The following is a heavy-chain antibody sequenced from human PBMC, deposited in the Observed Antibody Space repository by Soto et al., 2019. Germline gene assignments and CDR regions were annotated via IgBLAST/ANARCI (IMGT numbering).Heavy chain of an antibody. CDR2: ISGSDGST. CDR1: GFTLNNHA. J-gene: IGHJ4*02. CDR3: ASPPRATVTDNIFDF. D-gene: IGHD4-17*01. V-gene: IGHV3-23*01. Sequence: EVQLLESGGGLVQPGGSLRLSCTASGFTLNNHAMCWVRQAPGKGLEWVSVISGSDGSTYYTDSVRGRFSISRDSSKNTLYLQMSSLRAEDTAVYYCASPPRATVTDNIFDFWGPGTLVTVSS.